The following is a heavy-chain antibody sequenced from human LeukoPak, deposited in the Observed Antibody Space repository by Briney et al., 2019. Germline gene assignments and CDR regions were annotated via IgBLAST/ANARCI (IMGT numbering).Heavy chain of an antibody. CDR1: GYTFTNYY. D-gene: IGHD1-26*01. CDR2: INPTGSST. Sequence: GASVKVSCKASGYTFTNYYMHWVRQAPGQGLEWMGLINPTGSSTSYAQKFQGRLSLTRDMSTSTDYMELTSLRSEDTAVYCCARDSSRDYSVGGSAWWFDPWGQGTLVTVSS. CDR3: ARDSSRDYSVGGSAWWFDP. V-gene: IGHV1-46*01. J-gene: IGHJ5*02.